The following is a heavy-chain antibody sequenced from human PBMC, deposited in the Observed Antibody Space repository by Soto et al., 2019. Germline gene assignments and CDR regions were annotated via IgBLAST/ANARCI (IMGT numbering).Heavy chain of an antibody. J-gene: IGHJ5*02. CDR3: AREVAMSLNWFDL. CDR1: GYTFTGYY. V-gene: IGHV1-2*04. CDR2: INPNSGGT. Sequence: ASVKVSCKASGYTFTGYYMHWVRQAPGQGLEWMGWINPNSGGTNYAQKFQGWVTMTRDTSISTAYMELSRLRSDDTAVYYGAREVAMSLNWFDLWGQGNLVTFSS.